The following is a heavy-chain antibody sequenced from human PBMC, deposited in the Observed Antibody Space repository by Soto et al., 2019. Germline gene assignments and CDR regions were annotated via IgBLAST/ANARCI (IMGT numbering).Heavy chain of an antibody. D-gene: IGHD2-21*02. CDR2: IYYSGST. V-gene: IGHV4-59*01. CDR1: GGSISSYY. CDR3: ASYFRDCYFGCFQH. Sequence: PSETLSLTCTVSGGSISSYYWSWIRQPPGKGLEWIGYIYYSGSTNYNPSLKSRVTISVDTSKNQFSLKLSSVTAADTAVYYCASYFRDCYFGCFQHWGQGTLVTVSS. J-gene: IGHJ1*01.